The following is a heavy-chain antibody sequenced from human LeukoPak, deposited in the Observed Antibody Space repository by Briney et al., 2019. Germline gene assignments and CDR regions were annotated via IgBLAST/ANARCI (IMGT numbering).Heavy chain of an antibody. J-gene: IGHJ4*02. CDR2: ISGSGGST. D-gene: IGHD2-2*01. CDR1: GFTFSSYA. V-gene: IGHV3-23*01. CDR3: ATDCSSTSCEIDY. Sequence: PGRSLRLSCAASGFTFSSYAMGWVRQAPGKGLEWVSAISGSGGSTYYADSVKGRFTISRDNSKNTLYLQMNSLRAEDTAVYYCATDCSSTSCEIDYWGQGTLVTVSS.